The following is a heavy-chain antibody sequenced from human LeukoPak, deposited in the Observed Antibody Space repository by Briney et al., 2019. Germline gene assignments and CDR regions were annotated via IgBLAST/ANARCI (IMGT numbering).Heavy chain of an antibody. D-gene: IGHD6-25*01. V-gene: IGHV3-23*01. CDR3: AKKFAAATENTWFDP. CDR2: ISGSGDTS. CDR1: GFTFSNYA. Sequence: GGSLRLSCVASGFTFSNYAMTGVRQAPGKGLEGVAIISGSGDTSYYADSGKGRFTISRENSKNTLWLQMNSLRAEDTAVYFCAKKFAAATENTWFDPWGQGTLVAVSS. J-gene: IGHJ5*02.